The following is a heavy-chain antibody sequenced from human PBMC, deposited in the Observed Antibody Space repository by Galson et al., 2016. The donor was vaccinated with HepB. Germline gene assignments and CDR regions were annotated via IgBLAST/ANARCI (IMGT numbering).Heavy chain of an antibody. CDR2: VSGSGAGT. J-gene: IGHJ4*02. D-gene: IGHD5-18*01. Sequence: SLRLSCAASGFTFSSFAMNWVRQAPGKGLQWVSAVSGSGAGTYYADSVKGRFTISRDNSKNTLYLQMNSLRAEDTAVYYCARAWIHLYDLDYWGQGALVTVSS. CDR3: ARAWIHLYDLDY. V-gene: IGHV3-23*01. CDR1: GFTFSSFA.